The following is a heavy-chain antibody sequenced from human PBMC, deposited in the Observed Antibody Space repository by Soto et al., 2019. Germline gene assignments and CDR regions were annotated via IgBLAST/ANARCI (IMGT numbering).Heavy chain of an antibody. Sequence: ASVQVSCKASRYPFTGYYMHWVRQAPGAALEWMGWTNPNRGGTNYAQKFQGRVTMTRDTSIRTAYMELSRLRSDDTAVYYCARETIVVVPAAYYGMDVWGQGTTVTVSS. CDR2: TNPNRGGT. CDR3: ARETIVVVPAAYYGMDV. J-gene: IGHJ6*02. V-gene: IGHV1-2*02. CDR1: RYPFTGYY. D-gene: IGHD2-2*01.